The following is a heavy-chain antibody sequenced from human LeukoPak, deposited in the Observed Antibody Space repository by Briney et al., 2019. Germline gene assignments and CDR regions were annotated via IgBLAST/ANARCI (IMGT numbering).Heavy chain of an antibody. Sequence: GRSLRLSCAASGFTFSTYIMHWVRQAPGRGLVWVAVISYDGSKKYFADSVKGRFTISRDNSKNSLYLQMNSLRAENTALYYCARPKDYYDSSGYYLNWFDPWGQGTLVTVSS. V-gene: IGHV3-30-3*01. CDR2: ISYDGSKK. J-gene: IGHJ5*02. D-gene: IGHD3-22*01. CDR1: GFTFSTYI. CDR3: ARPKDYYDSSGYYLNWFDP.